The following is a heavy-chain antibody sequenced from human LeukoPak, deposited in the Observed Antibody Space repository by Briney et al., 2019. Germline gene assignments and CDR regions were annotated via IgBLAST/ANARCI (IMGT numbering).Heavy chain of an antibody. J-gene: IGHJ1*01. CDR1: GGSISSSGYY. CDR3: ASISSSWTEYFQH. V-gene: IGHV4-39*01. CDR2: IYYSGST. Sequence: SETLSLTCTVSGGSISSSGYYWGWLRQPPGKGLEWIGAIYYSGSTYYNPSLKSRVAISADTSKRQLSLRLSSVTAADTAVYYCASISSSWTEYFQHWGQGTLVTVSS. D-gene: IGHD6-13*01.